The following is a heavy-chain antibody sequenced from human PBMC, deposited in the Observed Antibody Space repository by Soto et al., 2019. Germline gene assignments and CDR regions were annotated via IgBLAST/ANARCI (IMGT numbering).Heavy chain of an antibody. CDR1: GGTFRSSA. CDR2: IIPIFGTA. Sequence: QVQLVQSGAEVKKPGSSVKVSCKASGGTFRSSAISWVRQAPGHGLEWMGGIIPIFGTANYAQKFQGRVTITADESTSTAYMELSSLRSEDTAVYYCARGGGGSSWYDWDYGGQGTLVTVSS. V-gene: IGHV1-69*01. D-gene: IGHD6-13*01. J-gene: IGHJ4*02. CDR3: ARGGGGSSWYDWDY.